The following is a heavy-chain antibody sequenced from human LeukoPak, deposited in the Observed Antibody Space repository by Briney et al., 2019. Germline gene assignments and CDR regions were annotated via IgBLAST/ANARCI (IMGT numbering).Heavy chain of an antibody. CDR3: ARDLGGYCSSTSCYDTDY. V-gene: IGHV3-21*01. J-gene: IGHJ4*02. Sequence: PGGSLRLSCAASGFTFSSYSMNWVRQAPGKGLEWVSSISSSSSYTYYADSVKGRFTISRDNAKNSLYLQMNSLRAEDTAVYYCARDLGGYCSSTSCYDTDYWGQGTLVTVSS. CDR1: GFTFSSYS. CDR2: ISSSSSYT. D-gene: IGHD2-2*01.